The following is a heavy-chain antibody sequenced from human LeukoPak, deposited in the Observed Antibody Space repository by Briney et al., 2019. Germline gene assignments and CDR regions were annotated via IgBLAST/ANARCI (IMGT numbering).Heavy chain of an antibody. CDR3: ARALVDTAIDY. D-gene: IGHD5-18*01. J-gene: IGHJ4*02. Sequence: PSQTLSLTCTVSGGSISSGGYYWSWIRQHPGKGLEWIGYIYYSGSTYYNPSLKSRVTISVDTSKNQFSLKLSSVTAADTAVYYCARALVDTAIDYWGQGTLVTVSS. CDR1: GGSISSGGYY. CDR2: IYYSGST. V-gene: IGHV4-31*03.